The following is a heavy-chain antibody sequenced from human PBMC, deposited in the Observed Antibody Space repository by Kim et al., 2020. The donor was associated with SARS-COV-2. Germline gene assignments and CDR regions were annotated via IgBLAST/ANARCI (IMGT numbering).Heavy chain of an antibody. CDR2: ISYDGSKK. CDR3: AREKDSFGSYYYYYMDV. Sequence: GGSLRLSCAASGFTFSRYAMHWVRQAPGKGLEWVAVISYDGSKKYYADSVKGRFTISRDNSKNTLYLQMNSLRAEDTAVYYCAREKDSFGSYYYYYMDVWGKGTTVTVSS. CDR1: GFTFSRYA. V-gene: IGHV3-30-3*01. J-gene: IGHJ6*03. D-gene: IGHD3-16*01.